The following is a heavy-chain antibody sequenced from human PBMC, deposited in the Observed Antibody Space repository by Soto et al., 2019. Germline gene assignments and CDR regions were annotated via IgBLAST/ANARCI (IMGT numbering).Heavy chain of an antibody. CDR1: GYTFTSYG. D-gene: IGHD1-1*01. CDR2: ISAYNGNT. J-gene: IGHJ6*02. CDR3: ARGERGTYYYYGMDV. Sequence: ASVKVSCKASGYTFTSYGISWVRQAPGQGLEWMGWISAYNGNTNYAQKLQGRVTMTTDTSTSTAYMELRSLRSDDTAVYYCARGERGTYYYYGMDVWGQGTTVTVSS. V-gene: IGHV1-18*01.